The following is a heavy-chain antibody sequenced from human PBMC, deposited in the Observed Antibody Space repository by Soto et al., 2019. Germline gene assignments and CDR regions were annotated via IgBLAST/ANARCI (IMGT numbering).Heavy chain of an antibody. D-gene: IGHD2-2*01. V-gene: IGHV5-51*01. CDR2: IYPGDSDT. J-gene: IGHJ5*02. CDR1: GYSFTSYW. CDR3: ARNWGYCSSTSCYYWFDP. Sequence: GESLKISCKGSGYSFTSYWIGWVRQMPGKGLEWMGIIYPGDSDTRYSPSFQGQVTISADKSISTAYLQWSSLKASDTAMYYCARNWGYCSSTSCYYWFDPWGQGTLVTVSS.